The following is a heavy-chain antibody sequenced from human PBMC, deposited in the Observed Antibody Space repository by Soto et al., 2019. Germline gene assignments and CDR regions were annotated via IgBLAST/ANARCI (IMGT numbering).Heavy chain of an antibody. D-gene: IGHD3-16*01. CDR1: AYTFTHYY. J-gene: IGHJ6*02. V-gene: IGHV1-46*01. CDR3: AREGGGMGV. Sequence: SVKASCKSHAYTFTHYYMHLVRQAPGQGLEWMGIINPSGGSISYSQKFQGRVNMTRDTSRSTVYMELSSLRSEYKAVYYCAREGGGMGVWGQGTTVTVSS. CDR2: INPSGGSI.